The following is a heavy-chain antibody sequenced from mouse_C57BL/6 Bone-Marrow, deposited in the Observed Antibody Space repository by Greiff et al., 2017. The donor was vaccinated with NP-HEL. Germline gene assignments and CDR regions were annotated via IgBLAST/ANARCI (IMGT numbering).Heavy chain of an antibody. CDR1: GFTFSSYA. D-gene: IGHD4-1*01. V-gene: IGHV5-9-1*02. J-gene: IGHJ3*01. CDR2: ISSGGDYI. CDR3: TRTLTGTWFAY. Sequence: EVQVVESGEGLVKPGGSLKLSCAASGFTFSSYAMSWVRQTPEKRLEWVAYISSGGDYIYYADTVKGRFTISRDNARNTLFLQMRSLTSEDTAMYYCTRTLTGTWFAYWGQGTLVTVSA.